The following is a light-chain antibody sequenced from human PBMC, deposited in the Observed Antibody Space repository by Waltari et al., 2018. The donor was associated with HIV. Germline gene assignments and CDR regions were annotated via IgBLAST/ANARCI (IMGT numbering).Light chain of an antibody. Sequence: QSALTQPASVSGSPGQSITISCTGSSSDVGTYKHVSWYQQNPGKAPRLSIYEVSKRPSWVSNRYSASKSGKTASLTVSGLRAEDEADYYCSSYAGSSTFVIFGGGTKLTVL. CDR2: EVS. CDR3: SSYAGSSTFVI. J-gene: IGLJ2*01. V-gene: IGLV2-23*02. CDR1: SSDVGTYKH.